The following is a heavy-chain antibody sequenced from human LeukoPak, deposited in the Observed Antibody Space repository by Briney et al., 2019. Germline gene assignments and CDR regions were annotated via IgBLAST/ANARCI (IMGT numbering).Heavy chain of an antibody. Sequence: GGSLRLSCAPSGFTFSSYAMSWVRQAPGKGLEWVSTISDSGGSTFYADSVKGRFTISRDSSKNTLYLQMNSLRVEDTAVYYCVKGRISEDGLDFWGQGTLVTVSS. D-gene: IGHD6-13*01. V-gene: IGHV3-23*01. J-gene: IGHJ4*02. CDR1: GFTFSSYA. CDR3: VKGRISEDGLDF. CDR2: ISDSGGST.